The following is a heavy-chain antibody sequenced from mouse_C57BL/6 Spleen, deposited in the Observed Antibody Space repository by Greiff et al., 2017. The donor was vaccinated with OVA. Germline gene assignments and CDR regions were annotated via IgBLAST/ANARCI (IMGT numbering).Heavy chain of an antibody. CDR1: GFTFSDYG. CDR3: ARHSNYGYDF. D-gene: IGHD1-2*01. Sequence: EVQVVASGGGLVQPGGSLKLSCAASGFTFSDYGMAWVRQAPRKGPEWVAFISNLAYSIYYADTVTGRFTISRENAKNTLYLEMGSLRSEDTAMYYCARHSNYGYDFWGTGTTVTVSS. CDR2: ISNLAYSI. V-gene: IGHV5-15*01. J-gene: IGHJ1*03.